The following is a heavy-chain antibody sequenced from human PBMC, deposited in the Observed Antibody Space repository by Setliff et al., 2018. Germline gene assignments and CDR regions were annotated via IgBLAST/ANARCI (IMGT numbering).Heavy chain of an antibody. V-gene: IGHV3-33*06. D-gene: IGHD5-18*01. Sequence: GGSLRLSCAASGFTFSSYGMHWVGQAPGKGLEWVAVIWYDGSNKYYADSVKGRFTISRDNSKNTLYLQMNSLRAEDTAVYYCAKDLGYSYGYRFDYWGQGTLVTV. J-gene: IGHJ4*02. CDR3: AKDLGYSYGYRFDY. CDR1: GFTFSSYG. CDR2: IWYDGSNK.